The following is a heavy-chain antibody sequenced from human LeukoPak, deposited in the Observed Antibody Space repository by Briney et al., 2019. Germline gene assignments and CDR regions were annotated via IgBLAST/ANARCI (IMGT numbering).Heavy chain of an antibody. V-gene: IGHV3-9*01. CDR3: AKDVGSGWYGGFDC. D-gene: IGHD6-19*01. Sequence: QPGRSLRLSCAASGFTFDEYAMFWVRQAPGRGLEWVSGINWNSGLIAYGDSVKGRFTISRDNANNALYLQMNSLRPEDTALYYCAKDVGSGWYGGFDCWGQGTLVTVSS. CDR1: GFTFDEYA. J-gene: IGHJ4*02. CDR2: INWNSGLI.